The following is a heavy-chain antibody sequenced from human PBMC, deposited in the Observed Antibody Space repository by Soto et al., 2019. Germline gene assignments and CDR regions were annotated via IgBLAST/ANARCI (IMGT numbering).Heavy chain of an antibody. CDR3: VRLQGYCITTGCYGHYAMDV. J-gene: IGHJ6*02. V-gene: IGHV1-46*01. CDR1: GDTFTSYY. CDR2: INPSGGST. D-gene: IGHD2-2*01. Sequence: ASVKVSCKASGDTFTSYYMHWVRQAPGQGLEWMGIINPSGGSTSYAQKFQGRVTMTRDTSTSTVYMELSSLRSEDTAVYYCVRLQGYCITTGCYGHYAMDVWGQGTTVTVSS.